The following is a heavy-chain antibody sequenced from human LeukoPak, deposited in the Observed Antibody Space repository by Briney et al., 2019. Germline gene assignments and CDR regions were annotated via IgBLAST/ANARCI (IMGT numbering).Heavy chain of an antibody. CDR2: ISPKNGDT. V-gene: IGHV1-2*02. Sequence: GASVKVSCKTSGYPFSDYYIHWIRQASGQGLESMGWISPKNGDTKYAQRSQGRLTITMDTSIDTVYMELRSLRYDDTAVYYCARLSALWGQGTLVTVSS. CDR1: GYPFSDYY. CDR3: ARLSAL. J-gene: IGHJ4*02.